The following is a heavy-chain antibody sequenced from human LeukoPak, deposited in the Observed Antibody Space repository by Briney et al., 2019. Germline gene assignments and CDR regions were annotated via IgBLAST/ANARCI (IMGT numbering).Heavy chain of an antibody. CDR3: ASTNCSSAGCYGANWFDP. Sequence: SQTLSLTCTVSGGSISSGDYYWSWIRQPPGKGLEWIGYIYYSGNTFHYNPSLKSRVNISVDTSKNQFSLRLSSVTAVDTAVYYCASTNCSSAGCYGANWFDPWGQGTLVTVSS. J-gene: IGHJ5*02. CDR2: IYYSGNT. D-gene: IGHD2-2*01. CDR1: GGSISSGDYY. V-gene: IGHV4-30-4*08.